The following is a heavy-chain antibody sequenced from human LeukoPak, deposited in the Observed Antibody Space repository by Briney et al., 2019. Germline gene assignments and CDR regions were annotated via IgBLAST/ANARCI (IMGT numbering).Heavy chain of an antibody. V-gene: IGHV1-8*03. D-gene: IGHD2-2*01. CDR3: ARGPRYCSSTSCYSLPAIPDY. J-gene: IGHJ4*02. CDR1: GYTFTSYD. Sequence: ASVKVSCKASGYTFTSYDINWVRQATGQGLEWMGWMNPNSGNTGYAQKFQGRVTITRNTSISTAYMELSSLRSEDTAVYYCARGPRYCSSTSCYSLPAIPDYWGQGTLVTVSS. CDR2: MNPNSGNT.